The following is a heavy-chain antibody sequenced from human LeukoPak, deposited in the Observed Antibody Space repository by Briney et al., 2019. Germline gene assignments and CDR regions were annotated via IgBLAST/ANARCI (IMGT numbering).Heavy chain of an antibody. V-gene: IGHV4-59*01. CDR3: ARGPYYYDSSGYYYGMDY. D-gene: IGHD3-22*01. CDR2: IYYSGST. Sequence: KPSETLSLTCTVSGGSISSYYWSWIRQPPGEGLEWIGYIYYSGSTDYNPSLKSRVTISVDTSKNQFSLKLSSVTAADTAVYYCARGPYYYDSSGYYYGMDYWGQGTLVTVSS. J-gene: IGHJ4*02. CDR1: GGSISSYY.